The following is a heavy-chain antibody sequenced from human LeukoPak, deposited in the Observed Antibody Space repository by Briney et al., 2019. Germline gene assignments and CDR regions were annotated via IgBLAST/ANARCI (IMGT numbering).Heavy chain of an antibody. CDR1: GFTFSSYE. V-gene: IGHV3-48*03. Sequence: PGRSLRLSCAAAGFTFSSYEMNWVRQAPGKGLEWVSYISSSGSTIYYADSVKGRFTISRDNAKNSLYLQMNSLRAEDTAVYYCARGRMEGGFDYWGQGTLVTVSS. D-gene: IGHD3-16*01. J-gene: IGHJ4*02. CDR2: ISSSGSTI. CDR3: ARGRMEGGFDY.